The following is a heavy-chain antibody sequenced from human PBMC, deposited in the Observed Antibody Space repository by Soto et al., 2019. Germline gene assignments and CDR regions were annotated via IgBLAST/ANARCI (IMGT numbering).Heavy chain of an antibody. J-gene: IGHJ6*02. CDR2: IIPILGIA. D-gene: IGHD3-10*01. V-gene: IGHV1-69*02. CDR3: ASSLSMGRGVEGYYYYGMDV. CDR1: GGTFSSYT. Sequence: QVQLVQSGAEVKKPGSSVKVSCKASGGTFSSYTISWVRQAPGQGLEWMGRIIPILGIANYAQKFQGRVTITADKSTSTAYMELSSLRSEDTAVYYCASSLSMGRGVEGYYYYGMDVWGQGTTVTVSS.